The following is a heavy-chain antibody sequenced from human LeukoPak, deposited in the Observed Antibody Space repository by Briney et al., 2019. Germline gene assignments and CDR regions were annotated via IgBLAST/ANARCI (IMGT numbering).Heavy chain of an antibody. CDR1: GGTFSSYA. CDR3: ASAGIDRWELLTHAFDI. CDR2: IIPILGIA. V-gene: IGHV1-69*04. J-gene: IGHJ3*02. Sequence: ASVKVSCKASGGTFSSYAISWVRQAPGQGLEWMGRIIPILGIANYAQKFQGRVTITADKSTSTAYMELSSLRSEDTAVYYCASAGIDRWELLTHAFDIWDQGTMVTVSS. D-gene: IGHD4-23*01.